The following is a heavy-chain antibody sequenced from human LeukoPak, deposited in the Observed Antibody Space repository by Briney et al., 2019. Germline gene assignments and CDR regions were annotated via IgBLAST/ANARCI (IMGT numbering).Heavy chain of an antibody. CDR2: ISGSGGST. CDR1: GFTFSNYA. V-gene: IGHV3-23*01. Sequence: PGGSLRLSCAASGFTFSNYAMSWVRQAPGKGLEWVSTISGSGGSTFYADSVKGRFTISRDNSRNTPYLQMNSLRAEDTAIYYCAKDDYSYYAMDVWGRGTTVTVSS. CDR3: AKDDYSYYAMDV. J-gene: IGHJ6*02.